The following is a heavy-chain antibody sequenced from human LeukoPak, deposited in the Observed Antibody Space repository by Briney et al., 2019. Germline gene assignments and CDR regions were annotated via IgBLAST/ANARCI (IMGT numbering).Heavy chain of an antibody. CDR1: GGFISSYY. CDR2: IYYSGST. J-gene: IGHJ4*02. Sequence: PSETLSLTCTVSGGFISSYYWSWIRQPPGKGLEWIGYIYYSGSTNYNPSLKSRVTISVDTSKNQFSLKLSSVTAADTAVYYCARDDGGFWGQGTLVTVSS. CDR3: ARDDGGF. V-gene: IGHV4-59*01. D-gene: IGHD3-10*01.